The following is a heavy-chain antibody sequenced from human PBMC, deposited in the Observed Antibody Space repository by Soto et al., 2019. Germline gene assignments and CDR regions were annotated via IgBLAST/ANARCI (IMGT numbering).Heavy chain of an antibody. CDR1: GGSISSSSYY. CDR2: IYYSGST. CDR3: ARHPGLADFDY. V-gene: IGHV4-39*01. J-gene: IGHJ4*02. Sequence: QLQLQESGPGLVKPSETLSLTCTVSGGSISSSSYYWGWIRQPPGKGLEWIGSIYYSGSTYYNPSLKSRVTISVDTSKNQFSLKLSSVTAADTAVYYCARHPGLADFDYWGQGTLVTVSS. D-gene: IGHD6-19*01.